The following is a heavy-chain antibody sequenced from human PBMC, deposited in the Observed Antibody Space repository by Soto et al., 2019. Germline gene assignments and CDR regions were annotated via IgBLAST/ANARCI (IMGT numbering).Heavy chain of an antibody. CDR3: AREDRDIVVVPAAILPDY. J-gene: IGHJ4*02. Sequence: GGSLRLSCAASGFTFSSYAMHWVRQAPGKGLEWVAIISYDGGNKYYADSVKGRFTISRDNSKNTLYLQMNSLRAEDTAVYYCAREDRDIVVVPAAILPDYWGQGTLVTV. CDR2: ISYDGGNK. V-gene: IGHV3-30-3*01. D-gene: IGHD2-2*02. CDR1: GFTFSSYA.